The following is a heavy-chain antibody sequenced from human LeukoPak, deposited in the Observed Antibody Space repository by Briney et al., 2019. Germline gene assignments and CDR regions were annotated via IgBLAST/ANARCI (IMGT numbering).Heavy chain of an antibody. Sequence: ETLSLTCTVSGGSFSGYYWSWIRQPPGKGLGWIGEINHSGSTNYNPSLKSRVTISVDTSKNQFSLKLSSVTAADTAVYYCARGRRGRFFSYYYDSSGYYADYWGQGTLVTVSS. V-gene: IGHV4-34*01. CDR3: ARGRRGRFFSYYYDSSGYYADY. D-gene: IGHD3-22*01. CDR1: GGSFSGYY. J-gene: IGHJ4*02. CDR2: INHSGST.